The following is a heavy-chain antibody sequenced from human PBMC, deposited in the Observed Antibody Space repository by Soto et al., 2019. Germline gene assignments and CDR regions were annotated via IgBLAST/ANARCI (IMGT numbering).Heavy chain of an antibody. D-gene: IGHD3-10*01. CDR3: AKERGMGGVDY. J-gene: IGHJ4*02. CDR1: GFTFSSYG. V-gene: IGHV3-30*18. CDR2: ISYDGSNK. Sequence: QVQLVESGGGVVQPGRSLRLSCAASGFTFSSYGMHWVRQAPGKGLEWVAVISYDGSNKYYADSVKGRFTISRDNSKNTLYLQMNRLRAEDTAVYYCAKERGMGGVDYWGQGTLVTVSS.